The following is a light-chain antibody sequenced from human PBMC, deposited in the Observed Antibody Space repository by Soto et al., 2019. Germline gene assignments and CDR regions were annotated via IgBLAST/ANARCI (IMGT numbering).Light chain of an antibody. Sequence: DIQTTQSPSTLSASVGDRVTTTCRASQSISSWLAWYQQKPGKAPKLLIYDASSLESGVPSRFSGSGSGTEFTLTISSLQPDDFATYYCQQYNSYSRLTFGGGTKVDIK. J-gene: IGKJ4*01. CDR2: DAS. V-gene: IGKV1-5*01. CDR1: QSISSW. CDR3: QQYNSYSRLT.